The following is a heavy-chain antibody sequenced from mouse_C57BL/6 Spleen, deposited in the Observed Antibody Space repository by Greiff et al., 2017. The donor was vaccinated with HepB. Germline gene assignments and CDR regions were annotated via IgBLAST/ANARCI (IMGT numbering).Heavy chain of an antibody. CDR2: IYPSDSET. V-gene: IGHV1-61*01. D-gene: IGHD3-3*01. CDR3: AREGWDWFAY. J-gene: IGHJ3*01. CDR1: GYTFTSYW. Sequence: QVQLQQPGAELVRPGSSVKLSCKASGYTFTSYWMDWVKQRPGQGLEWIGNIYPSDSETHYNQKFKDKATLTVDKSSSTAYMQLSSLTSEDSAVYYCAREGWDWFAYWGQGTLVTVSA.